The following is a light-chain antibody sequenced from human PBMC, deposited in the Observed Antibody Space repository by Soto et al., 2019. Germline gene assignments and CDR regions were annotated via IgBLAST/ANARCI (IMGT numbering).Light chain of an antibody. CDR3: CSYAGDYMFV. CDR2: EGS. Sequence: QSALTQPASVSGSPGQSITISCTGTSSDVGSYNLVSWYQHHPGKAPKLLIFEGSKRPSGVSYRFSGSKSGNTASLTISGLQAEDEGDYYCCSYAGDYMFVSGTGTKLTVL. V-gene: IGLV2-23*01. CDR1: SSDVGSYNL. J-gene: IGLJ1*01.